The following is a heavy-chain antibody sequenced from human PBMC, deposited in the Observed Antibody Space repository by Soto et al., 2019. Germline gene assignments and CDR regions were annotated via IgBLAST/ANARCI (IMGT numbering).Heavy chain of an antibody. D-gene: IGHD1-1*01. CDR2: INPGGGST. CDR3: ARDLRKVQSSRFKEFDP. CDR1: GYTFSRYY. V-gene: IGHV1-46*01. J-gene: IGHJ5*02. Sequence: QVQLVQSGAEVKKPGASVRVSCKASGYTFSRYYMHWVRQAPGQGLEWMGMINPGGGSTSSSQKFQGRVTMTRDTSTSTVYMELSSLRSEDTAVYYCARDLRKVQSSRFKEFDPWGQGTLVTVSS.